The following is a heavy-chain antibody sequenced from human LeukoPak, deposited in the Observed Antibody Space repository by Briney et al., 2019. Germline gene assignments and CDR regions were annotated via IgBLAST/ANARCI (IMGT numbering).Heavy chain of an antibody. D-gene: IGHD3-22*01. V-gene: IGHV4-34*01. CDR2: INHSGST. CDR3: ARMIVVVSDWFDP. Sequence: SETLSLTCAVYGGSFSGYYWSWIRQPPGKGLEWIGEINHSGSTNYNPSLKSRVTISVDTSKNQFSLKLSPVTAADTAVYYCARMIVVVSDWFDPWGQGTLVTVSS. CDR1: GGSFSGYY. J-gene: IGHJ5*02.